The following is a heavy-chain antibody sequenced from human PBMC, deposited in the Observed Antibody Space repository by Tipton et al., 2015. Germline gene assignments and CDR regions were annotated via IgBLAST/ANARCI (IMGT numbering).Heavy chain of an antibody. D-gene: IGHD4-23*01. CDR3: ARARGRLGGLFDS. Sequence: TLSLTCDVYGGSFTGYYGTWIRQPPGKGLEWIGEINHSGRTDYTPSLKSRVTISVDTSKTQFSLKMSSVTASDTAVHYCARARGRLGGLFDSWGQGTLVTVSS. V-gene: IGHV4-34*01. CDR2: INHSGRT. CDR1: GGSFTGYY. J-gene: IGHJ4*02.